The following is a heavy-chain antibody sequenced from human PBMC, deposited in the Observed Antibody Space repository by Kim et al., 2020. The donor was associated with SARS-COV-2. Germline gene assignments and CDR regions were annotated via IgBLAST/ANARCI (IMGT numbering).Heavy chain of an antibody. V-gene: IGHV4-34*01. CDR3: ARGHTYYDFWSGYSNWFDP. CDR1: GGSFSGYY. Sequence: SETLSLTCAVYGGSFSGYYWSWIRQPPGKGLEWIGEINHSGSTNYNPSLKSRVTISVDTSKNQFSLKLSSVTAADTAVYYCARGHTYYDFWSGYSNWFDPWGQGTLVTVSS. J-gene: IGHJ5*02. CDR2: INHSGST. D-gene: IGHD3-3*01.